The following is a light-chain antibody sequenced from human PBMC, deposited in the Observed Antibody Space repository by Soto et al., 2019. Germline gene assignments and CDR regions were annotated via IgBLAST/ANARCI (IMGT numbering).Light chain of an antibody. V-gene: IGKV4-1*01. Sequence: DIVMTQSPDSLAVSLGERATINCKSSQSVLYSSNNKNYLACYQQKPGQPPKLPMYWASTRESGVPDRFSGSGSGTDFTLTISSLEPEDFAVYYCQQRSNWPPLTFGQGTRLEIK. CDR1: QSVLYSSNNKNY. J-gene: IGKJ5*01. CDR2: WAS. CDR3: QQRSNWPPLT.